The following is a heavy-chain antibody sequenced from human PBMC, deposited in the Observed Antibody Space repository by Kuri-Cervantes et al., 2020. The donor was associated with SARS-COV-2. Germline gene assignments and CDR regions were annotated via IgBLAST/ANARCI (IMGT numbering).Heavy chain of an antibody. CDR2: ISGSGATT. Sequence: GESLKISCAASGFIFGNIAMSWVRQAPGKGLEWVAGISGSGATTFYADAVKGRFTISRDDSKNTAYLQMNSLKTEDTAVYYCTRHWISRYCSSTSCYSGMDYYYYYYMDVWGKGTTVTVSS. CDR3: TRHWISRYCSSTSCYSGMDYYYYYYMDV. CDR1: GFIFGNIA. V-gene: IGHV3-23*01. D-gene: IGHD2-2*01. J-gene: IGHJ6*03.